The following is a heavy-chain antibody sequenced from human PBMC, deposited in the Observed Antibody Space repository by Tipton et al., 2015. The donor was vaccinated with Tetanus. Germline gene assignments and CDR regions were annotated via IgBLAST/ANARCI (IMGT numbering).Heavy chain of an antibody. CDR2: IYYTGNT. CDR1: GGSISSFY. Sequence: TLSLTCTVSGGSISSFYWSWIRQSPGRGLEWIGYIYYTGNTNYNPSLKSRVTISADTTKKQFSLNLRSVTAADTAVYYCARTSGYMYSDCWGQGTLVTVSS. J-gene: IGHJ4*02. D-gene: IGHD3-3*01. V-gene: IGHV4-59*01. CDR3: ARTSGYMYSDC.